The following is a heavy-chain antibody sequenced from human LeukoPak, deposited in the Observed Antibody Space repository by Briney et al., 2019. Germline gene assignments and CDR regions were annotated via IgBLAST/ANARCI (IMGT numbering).Heavy chain of an antibody. V-gene: IGHV3-23*01. CDR1: GFTFSSYA. Sequence: GGSLRLSCAASGFTFSSYAVSWVRQAPGEGLEWVSAISGSGGSTYYADSVKGRFTISRDNAKNSLYLQMNSLRAEDTAVYYCARPTYYGSGTQPIDYWGQGTLVTVSS. CDR2: ISGSGGST. J-gene: IGHJ4*02. D-gene: IGHD3-10*01. CDR3: ARPTYYGSGTQPIDY.